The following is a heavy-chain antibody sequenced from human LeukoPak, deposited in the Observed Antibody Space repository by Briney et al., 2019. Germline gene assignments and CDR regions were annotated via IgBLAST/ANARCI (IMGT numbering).Heavy chain of an antibody. CDR3: ARGGIRTYCYGSGSSPVDY. Sequence: GASVKVSCKASRYTFIDYYMHWVRQAPGQGLEWMGWINPNSGGTNYAQKFQGRVTMTRDTSISTAYMELSRLRSDDTAVYYCARGGIRTYCYGSGSSPVDYWGQGTLVTVSS. CDR2: INPNSGGT. D-gene: IGHD3-10*01. J-gene: IGHJ4*02. CDR1: RYTFIDYY. V-gene: IGHV1-2*02.